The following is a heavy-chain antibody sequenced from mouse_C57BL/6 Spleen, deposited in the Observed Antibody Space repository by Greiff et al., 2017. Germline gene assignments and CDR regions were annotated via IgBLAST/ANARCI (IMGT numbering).Heavy chain of an antibody. CDR2: ISGGGGNT. CDR3: AYDYDFAY. D-gene: IGHD2-4*01. CDR1: GFTFSSYT. V-gene: IGHV5-9*01. J-gene: IGHJ3*01. Sequence: EVQVVESGGGLVKPGGSLKLSCAASGFTFSSYTMSWVRQTPEKRLEWVATISGGGGNTYYPDSVKGRFTISRDNAKNTLYLQMSSLRSADTALYYCAYDYDFAYWGQGTLVTVSA.